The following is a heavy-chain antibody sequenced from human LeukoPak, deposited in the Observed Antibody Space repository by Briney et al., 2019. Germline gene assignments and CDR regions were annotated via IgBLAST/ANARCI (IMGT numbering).Heavy chain of an antibody. J-gene: IGHJ4*02. CDR1: GGSMISSYF. Sequence: SETLSLTCSVSGGSMISSYFWSWIRQPAGKGLEWIGRIYHTGITDFNPSLKTRVTMSVDTSKNQFSLNLNSVTAADTAVYYCAKYASESLVVWGQGTLVTVSS. CDR3: AKYASESLVV. D-gene: IGHD3-10*01. V-gene: IGHV4-4*07. CDR2: IYHTGIT.